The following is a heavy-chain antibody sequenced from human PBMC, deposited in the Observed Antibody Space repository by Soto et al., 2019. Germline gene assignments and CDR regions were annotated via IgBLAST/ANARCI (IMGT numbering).Heavy chain of an antibody. D-gene: IGHD2-15*01. CDR3: ATGLGYCSCGSCYSGWFDP. V-gene: IGHV1-24*01. J-gene: IGHJ5*02. Sequence: ASVKVSCKVSGYTLTELSMHWVRQAPGKGLEWMGGFDPEDGETIYAQKFQGRVTMTEDTSTDTAYMELSSLRSEDTAVYYCATGLGYCSCGSCYSGWFDPWGQGTLVTVSS. CDR1: GYTLTELS. CDR2: FDPEDGET.